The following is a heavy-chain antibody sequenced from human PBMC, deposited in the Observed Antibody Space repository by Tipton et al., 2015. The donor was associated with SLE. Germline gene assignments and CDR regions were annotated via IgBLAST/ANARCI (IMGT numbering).Heavy chain of an antibody. Sequence: TLSLTCAVYGGSFSGYYWSWIRQPPGKGLEWIGEINHSGSTNYNPSLKSRVTISVDTSKNQFSLKLSSVTAADTAVYYCARRRVPSTVTTRPFDYWGQGTLVTVSS. CDR1: GGSFSGYY. V-gene: IGHV4-34*01. CDR2: INHSGST. CDR3: ARRRVPSTVTTRPFDY. D-gene: IGHD4-17*01. J-gene: IGHJ4*02.